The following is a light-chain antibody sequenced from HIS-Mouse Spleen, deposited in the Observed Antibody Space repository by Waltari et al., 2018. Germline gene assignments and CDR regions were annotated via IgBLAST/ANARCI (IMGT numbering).Light chain of an antibody. J-gene: IGLJ3*02. V-gene: IGLV1-40*01. CDR2: GNS. Sequence: QSVLTQPPSVYGAPRQRFTITCTGSSSNIAAGVDVHWYPQPPGTAPKLLIYGNSNRPSGVPDRFSGSKSGTSASLAITGLQAEDEADYYCQSYDSSLSGWVFGGGTKLTVL. CDR3: QSYDSSLSGWV. CDR1: SSNIAAGVD.